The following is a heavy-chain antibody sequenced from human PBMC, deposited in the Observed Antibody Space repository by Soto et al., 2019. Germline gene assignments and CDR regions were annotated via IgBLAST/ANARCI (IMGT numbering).Heavy chain of an antibody. CDR1: GGSFSGYY. Sequence: QVQLQQWGAGLLKPSETLSLTCAVYGGSFSGYYWSWIRQPPGKGLEWIGEINHSGSTNYNPSLNNRVTLSVDTSKNQFSLKLSSVTAADTAVYYCARGRWVTRFVDYWGPGPLVTGSS. CDR3: ARGRWVTRFVDY. D-gene: IGHD2-21*02. CDR2: INHSGST. J-gene: IGHJ4*02. V-gene: IGHV4-34*01.